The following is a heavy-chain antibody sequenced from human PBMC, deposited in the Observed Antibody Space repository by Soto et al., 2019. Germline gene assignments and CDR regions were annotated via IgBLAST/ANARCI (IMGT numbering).Heavy chain of an antibody. Sequence: EVQLVESGGGLVQPGGSLRLSCAASGFTFSSYSMNWVRQAPGKGLEWVSSISSSSSYIYYADSVKGRFTISRENAKNSLYLQMNSLRAEDEAVYYCARVSGSSRMYYFDYWGQGTLVTVS. D-gene: IGHD6-19*01. CDR3: ARVSGSSRMYYFDY. J-gene: IGHJ4*02. CDR2: ISSSSSYI. V-gene: IGHV3-21*01. CDR1: GFTFSSYS.